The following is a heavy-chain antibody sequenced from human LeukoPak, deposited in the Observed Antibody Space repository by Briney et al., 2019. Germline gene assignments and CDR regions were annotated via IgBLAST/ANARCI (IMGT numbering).Heavy chain of an antibody. J-gene: IGHJ5*02. CDR1: GGSISSYY. Sequence: SETLSLTCTVSGGSISSYYWSWIRQPPGKGLEWIGYIYYSGSTNYNPSLKSRVTISVDTSKNQFSLKLSSVTAADTAVYYCAREEGGTIFAVNWFDPWGQGTLVTVSS. V-gene: IGHV4-59*12. D-gene: IGHD3-3*01. CDR3: AREEGGTIFAVNWFDP. CDR2: IYYSGST.